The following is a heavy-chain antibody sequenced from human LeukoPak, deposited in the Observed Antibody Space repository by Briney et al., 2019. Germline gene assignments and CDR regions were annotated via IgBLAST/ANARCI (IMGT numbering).Heavy chain of an antibody. CDR2: IYYSGST. CDR3: ARGVNSGYFDH. J-gene: IGHJ4*02. CDR1: GGSISSYY. D-gene: IGHD1-26*01. V-gene: IGHV4-59*01. Sequence: SETLSLTCTVSGGSISSYYWTWIRQPPGKGLEWIGYIYYSGSTNYNPSLKSRVTISVDTSKNQFSLKLTSVTAADTAVYYCARGVNSGYFDHCGQGTLVTVSS.